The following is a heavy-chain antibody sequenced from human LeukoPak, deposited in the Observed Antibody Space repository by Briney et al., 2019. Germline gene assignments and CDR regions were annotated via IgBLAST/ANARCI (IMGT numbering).Heavy chain of an antibody. CDR2: IYHSGIT. V-gene: IGHV4-38-2*02. J-gene: IGHJ5*02. CDR1: GYSISSGYY. D-gene: IGHD6-13*01. CDR3: AKSMSHSTTWSP. Sequence: PSETLSLTCTVSGYSISSGYYWGWIRQPPGKGLEWIGSIYHSGITYCNPSLKSRVTISVDTSKNQFSLKLNSVTAADTAVYYCAKSMSHSTTWSPWGQGTLVTVFS.